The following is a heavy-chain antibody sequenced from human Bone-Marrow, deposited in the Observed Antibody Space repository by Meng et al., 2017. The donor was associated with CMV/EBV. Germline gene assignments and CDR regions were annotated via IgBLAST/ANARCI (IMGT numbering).Heavy chain of an antibody. V-gene: IGHV3-30*19. CDR1: GFTFSSYG. CDR3: ARGGDIVVVPADKDAFDI. Sequence: GGSLRLSCAASGFTFSSYGMHWVRQAPGKGLEWVAVISYDGSNKYYADSVKGRFTISRDNSKNTLYLQMNSLRAEDTAVYYCARGGDIVVVPADKDAFDIWGQGTMVTVSS. CDR2: ISYDGSNK. D-gene: IGHD2-2*01. J-gene: IGHJ3*02.